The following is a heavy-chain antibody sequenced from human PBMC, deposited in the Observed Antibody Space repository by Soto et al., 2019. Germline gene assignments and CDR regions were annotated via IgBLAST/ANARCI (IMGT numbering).Heavy chain of an antibody. J-gene: IGHJ4*02. D-gene: IGHD5-18*01. Sequence: EVQLVESGGGLVQPGGSLKLSCGASGFTLSDSAMHWVRQASGKGLEWVGRIRSKVNTYATAYAASVKGRFTISRDDSVNTTYLQMNSLKAEDTAVYYCTRRRDWTAMDPLDYWGQGTLVTVSS. CDR1: GFTLSDSA. V-gene: IGHV3-73*02. CDR2: IRSKVNTYAT. CDR3: TRRRDWTAMDPLDY.